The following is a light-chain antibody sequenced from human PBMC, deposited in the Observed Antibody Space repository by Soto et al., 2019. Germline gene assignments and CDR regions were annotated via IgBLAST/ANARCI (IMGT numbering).Light chain of an antibody. CDR2: AAS. CDR1: QGLRKD. Sequence: AIQMTQSPSSLSASVGDRVIITCRASQGLRKDVRWYQQKLGKAPKLLIYAASSLHYGVPSRFSGSGSGTDFTLTISSLEPEDFATYYCLQDHSYPWTFGLGTKVEVK. J-gene: IGKJ1*01. CDR3: LQDHSYPWT. V-gene: IGKV1-6*01.